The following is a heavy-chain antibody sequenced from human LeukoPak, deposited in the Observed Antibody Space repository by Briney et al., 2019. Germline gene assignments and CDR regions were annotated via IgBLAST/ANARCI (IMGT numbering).Heavy chain of an antibody. Sequence: SETLSLNCTVSGGSISRNSDYWGWIRPPPGKGLGWIGYIYCSGSTYYNPSLKSRVTISVDTSKNQFSLKLSSVTAADTAVYYCARGQGNYGDAFDIWGQGTTVTVSS. CDR1: GGSISRNSDY. CDR2: IYCSGST. V-gene: IGHV4-31*03. J-gene: IGHJ3*02. CDR3: ARGQGNYGDAFDI. D-gene: IGHD4-11*01.